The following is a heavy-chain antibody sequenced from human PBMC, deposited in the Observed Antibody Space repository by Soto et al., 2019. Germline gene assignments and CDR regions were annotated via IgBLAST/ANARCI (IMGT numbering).Heavy chain of an antibody. CDR2: ISGSGGST. J-gene: IGHJ5*02. CDR3: AKDGMVRGVPLFDP. V-gene: IGHV3-23*01. D-gene: IGHD3-10*01. Sequence: GGSLRLSCAASGFTFSSYSMSWVRQAPGKGLEWVSAISGSGGSTYYADSVKGRFTISRDNSKNTLYLQMNSLRAEDTAVYYCAKDGMVRGVPLFDPWGQGTLVTVSS. CDR1: GFTFSSYS.